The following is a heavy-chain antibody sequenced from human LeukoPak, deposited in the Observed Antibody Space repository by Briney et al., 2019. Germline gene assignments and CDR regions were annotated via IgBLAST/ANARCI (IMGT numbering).Heavy chain of an antibody. Sequence: ASVKVSCKAPGYIFTGYYMHWVRQAPGQGLEWMGWINPSTGDTNYAQNFQGRVTMTRDTSISTAYMEVRRLRSDDTAVYYCARVVYDSPMDVWGKGTTVTVSS. J-gene: IGHJ6*03. D-gene: IGHD3-22*01. CDR3: ARVVYDSPMDV. CDR2: INPSTGDT. V-gene: IGHV1-2*02. CDR1: GYIFTGYY.